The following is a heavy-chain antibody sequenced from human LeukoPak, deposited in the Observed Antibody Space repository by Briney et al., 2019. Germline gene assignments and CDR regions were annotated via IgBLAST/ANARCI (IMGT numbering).Heavy chain of an antibody. J-gene: IGHJ4*02. D-gene: IGHD3-22*01. Sequence: ASVKVSCKASGYTFTSYGISLVRQAPGQGLEWMGWINPYNGNTNYAQKLQGRVTMTTDTSTSTAYMELRTLRSDDTAVYYCARSLWYYDSRGTTYDDYWGQGTLVTVSS. CDR1: GYTFTSYG. V-gene: IGHV1-18*01. CDR3: ARSLWYYDSRGTTYDDY. CDR2: INPYNGNT.